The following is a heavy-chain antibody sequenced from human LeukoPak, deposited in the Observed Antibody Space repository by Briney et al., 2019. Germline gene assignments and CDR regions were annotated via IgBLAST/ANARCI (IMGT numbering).Heavy chain of an antibody. CDR2: IKEDGGEK. D-gene: IGHD3-10*01. V-gene: IGHV3-7*01. J-gene: IGHJ6*02. Sequence: GGSLRLSCAASAFTFNNFWMNWVRQAPGKGLEWVATIKEDGGEKYYVDSVKGRFAISRDNAKNSLYLQMNSLRAEDTAVYYCARDSHYGSGSYYNRNYYYYGMDVWGQGTTVTVSS. CDR3: ARDSHYGSGSYYNRNYYYYGMDV. CDR1: AFTFNNFW.